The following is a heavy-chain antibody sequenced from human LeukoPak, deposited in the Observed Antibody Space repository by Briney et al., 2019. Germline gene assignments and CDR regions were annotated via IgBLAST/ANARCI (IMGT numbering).Heavy chain of an antibody. V-gene: IGHV1-18*01. CDR1: GYTFTSYG. D-gene: IGHD2-15*01. CDR3: ASVDCSGGSCRPNSYFDY. CDR2: ISAYNGNT. J-gene: IGHJ4*02. Sequence: ASVKVSCKASGYTFTSYGISWVRQAPGQGLEWMGWISAYNGNTNYAQKLQGRVTMTTDTSTSTAYMELRSLRSDDTAVYYCASVDCSGGSCRPNSYFDYWGQGTLVTVSS.